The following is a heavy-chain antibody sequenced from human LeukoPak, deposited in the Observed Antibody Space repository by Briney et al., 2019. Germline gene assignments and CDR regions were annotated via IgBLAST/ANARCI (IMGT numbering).Heavy chain of an antibody. J-gene: IGHJ4*02. CDR3: TRSPSLGGSYWGFDY. CDR2: LSPDGSSS. V-gene: IGHV3-74*01. D-gene: IGHD1-26*01. Sequence: GGSLRLSCAASGFTFSTYWMHWVRQAPGKGLGWVSRLSPDGSSSIYADSVKGRFTVSRDNAKNTLYLQMNSLRADDTAVYYCTRSPSLGGSYWGFDYWGQGTLLT. CDR1: GFTFSTYW.